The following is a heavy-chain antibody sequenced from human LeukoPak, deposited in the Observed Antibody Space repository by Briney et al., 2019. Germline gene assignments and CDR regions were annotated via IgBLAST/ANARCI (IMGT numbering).Heavy chain of an antibody. V-gene: IGHV1-2*04. CDR2: INPNSGGT. J-gene: IGHJ4*02. D-gene: IGHD3-22*01. CDR1: GYTFSGYY. Sequence: ASVKVSCKASGYTFSGYYIHWVRQAPGQGLEWMGWINPNSGGTNYAQKFQGWVTMTRDTSISTAYMELSRLRSDDTAVYYCARGPRYYDSSPLDYWGQGTLVTVSS. CDR3: ARGPRYYDSSPLDY.